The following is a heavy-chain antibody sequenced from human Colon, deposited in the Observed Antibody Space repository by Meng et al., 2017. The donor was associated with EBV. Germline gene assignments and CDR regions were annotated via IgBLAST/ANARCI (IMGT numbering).Heavy chain of an antibody. CDR3: ARRLVVTASSHWYFDL. CDR2: ISGNAAGT. CDR1: GFNFSSYA. J-gene: IGHJ2*01. D-gene: IGHD2-21*02. Sequence: VLLLESGGGLVQPGGSLTLSCAASGFNFSSYAMTWVRQAPGKGLEWVSGISGNAAGTFYADSVKGRFTIFRDNPQNTLFLQVNTLRAEDTAVYYCARRLVVTASSHWYFDLWGPGTLVTVSS. V-gene: IGHV3-23*01.